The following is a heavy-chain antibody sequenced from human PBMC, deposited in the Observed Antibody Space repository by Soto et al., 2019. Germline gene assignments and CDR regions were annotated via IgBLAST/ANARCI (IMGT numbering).Heavy chain of an antibody. J-gene: IGHJ4*02. CDR2: IYPGDSDT. Sequence: PGESLKISCKGSGYSFTSYCNGWVRQMPGKGLEWMGIIYPGDSDTRYSPSFQGQVTISADRSTSTAYLQWSSLKASDTAMYYCARPTYYYDSSGPPAYWGQGTLVTVSS. V-gene: IGHV5-51*01. D-gene: IGHD3-22*01. CDR1: GYSFTSYC. CDR3: ARPTYYYDSSGPPAY.